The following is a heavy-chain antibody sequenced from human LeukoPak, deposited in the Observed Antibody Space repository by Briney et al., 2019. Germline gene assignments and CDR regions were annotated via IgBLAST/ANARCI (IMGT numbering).Heavy chain of an antibody. V-gene: IGHV3-33*06. CDR3: AKRNVEMATIPDFDY. CDR1: GFTFSNYG. D-gene: IGHD5-24*01. CDR2: IWYDGSNK. J-gene: IGHJ4*02. Sequence: RRSLRLSCAASGFTFSNYGIHWVRQAPGKGLEWVALIWYDGSNKYYADSVKGRFTISRDNSKNTLYLQMNSLRAEDTAAYYCAKRNVEMATIPDFDYWGQGTLVTVSS.